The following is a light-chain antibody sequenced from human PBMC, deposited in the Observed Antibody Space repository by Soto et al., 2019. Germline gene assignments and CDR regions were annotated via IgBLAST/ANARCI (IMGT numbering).Light chain of an antibody. V-gene: IGLV2-14*03. CDR2: NIN. Sequence: QSALTQPASVSGSPGQSITISCTGTSSDVGAYSYVCWYQQHPGKAPKLLIYNINSRPSGVSNRFSGSKSGDTASLTISGLQAEDEADYYCTSYTPSNTYVFGTGTKLNVL. J-gene: IGLJ1*01. CDR1: SSDVGAYSY. CDR3: TSYTPSNTYV.